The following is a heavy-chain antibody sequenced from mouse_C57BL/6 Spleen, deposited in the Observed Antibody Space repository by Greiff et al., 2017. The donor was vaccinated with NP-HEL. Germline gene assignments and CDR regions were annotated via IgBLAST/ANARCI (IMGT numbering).Heavy chain of an antibody. Sequence: ESGPGLVKPSQSLSLTCSVTGYSITSGYYWNWIRQFPGNKLEWMGYISYDGSNNYNPSLKNRISITRDTSKNQFFLKLNSVTTEDTATYYCAGRYYGSSPFAYWGQGTLVTVSA. CDR3: AGRYYGSSPFAY. V-gene: IGHV3-6*01. CDR2: ISYDGSN. J-gene: IGHJ3*01. D-gene: IGHD1-1*01. CDR1: GYSITSGYY.